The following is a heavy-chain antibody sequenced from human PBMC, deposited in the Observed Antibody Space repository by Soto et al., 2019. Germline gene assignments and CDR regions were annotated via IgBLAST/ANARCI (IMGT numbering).Heavy chain of an antibody. V-gene: IGHV3-48*02. J-gene: IGHJ6*02. Sequence: GGSLRLSCAASGFTFSSYSMNWVRQAPGKGLEWVSYISSSSSTIYYADSVKGRFTISRDNAKNSLYLQMNSLRDEDTAVYYCARDTRAMVRGASYYYYGMDVWGQGTTVTVSS. CDR2: ISSSSSTI. D-gene: IGHD3-10*01. CDR3: ARDTRAMVRGASYYYYGMDV. CDR1: GFTFSSYS.